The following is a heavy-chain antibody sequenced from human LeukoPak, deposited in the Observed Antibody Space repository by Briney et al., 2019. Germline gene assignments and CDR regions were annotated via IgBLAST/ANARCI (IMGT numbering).Heavy chain of an antibody. CDR3: ARVLKSSGWSYSFDN. CDR2: LSYDGSNK. D-gene: IGHD6-19*01. J-gene: IGHJ4*02. Sequence: PGGSLRLSCAASGFSFSNYSMPWVRQAPGKGLEWVAVLSYDGSNKYYADSVRGRFTISRDTSKNTLFLQMSSLRAEDTAVYYCARVLKSSGWSYSFDNWGQGTLVTVSS. V-gene: IGHV3-30*04. CDR1: GFSFSNYS.